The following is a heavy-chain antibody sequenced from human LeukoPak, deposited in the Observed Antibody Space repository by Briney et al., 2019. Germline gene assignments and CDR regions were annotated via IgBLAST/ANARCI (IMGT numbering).Heavy chain of an antibody. CDR3: ARSGQRGIAAADY. D-gene: IGHD6-13*01. V-gene: IGHV1-8*03. Sequence: GASVKVSCKASGYTFTSYDINWVRQATGKGLEWMGWMNPNSGNTGYAQKFQGRVTITRNTSISTAYMELSSLRSEDTAVYYCARSGQRGIAAADYWGQGTLVTVSS. CDR2: MNPNSGNT. CDR1: GYTFTSYD. J-gene: IGHJ4*02.